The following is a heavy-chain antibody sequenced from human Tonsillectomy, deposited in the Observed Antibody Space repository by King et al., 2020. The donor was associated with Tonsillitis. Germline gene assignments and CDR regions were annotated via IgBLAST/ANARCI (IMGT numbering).Heavy chain of an antibody. V-gene: IGHV4-59*08. CDR3: ARHSPDSSSYYGGFDY. CDR2: IYYGGST. J-gene: IGHJ4*02. CDR1: GGSISTYY. Sequence: VQLQESGPGLVKPSETLSLTCSVSGGSISTYYWSWIRQPPGQGLEWIGYIYYGGSTNQNPSLKSRVTMSADASKKQVSLKLSSVTAADTAVYYCARHSPDSSSYYGGFDYWGQGTLVTVSS. D-gene: IGHD6-13*01.